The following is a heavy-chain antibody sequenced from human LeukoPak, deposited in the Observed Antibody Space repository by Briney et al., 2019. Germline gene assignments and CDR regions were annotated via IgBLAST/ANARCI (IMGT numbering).Heavy chain of an antibody. D-gene: IGHD3-9*01. V-gene: IGHV4-61*02. CDR3: ARTYYDILTGYYSFDY. J-gene: IGHJ4*02. Sequence: PSQTLSLTCTVSGGSISSGSYYWSWIRQPAGKGLEWIGRIYTSGSTNYNPSLKSRVTISVDTSKNQFSLKLSSVTAADTAVYYCARTYYDILTGYYSFDYWGQGTLVTVSS. CDR2: IYTSGST. CDR1: GGSISSGSYY.